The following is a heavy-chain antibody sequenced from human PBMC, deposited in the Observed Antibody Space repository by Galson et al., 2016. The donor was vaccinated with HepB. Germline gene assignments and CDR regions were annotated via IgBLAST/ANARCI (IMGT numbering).Heavy chain of an antibody. CDR2: IYWDDDK. J-gene: IGHJ5*02. CDR3: ARYLRFLEWLSYAPGWFDP. D-gene: IGHD3-3*01. V-gene: IGHV2-5*02. Sequence: PALVKPTQTLTLTCTFSGFSLNTSGVGVGWIRQPPGKALEWLALIYWDDDKRYSPSLKNRLTITKDTSKNQVVLTMTNMDPVDTATYYCARYLRFLEWLSYAPGWFDPWGQGTLVTVSS. CDR1: GFSLNTSGVG.